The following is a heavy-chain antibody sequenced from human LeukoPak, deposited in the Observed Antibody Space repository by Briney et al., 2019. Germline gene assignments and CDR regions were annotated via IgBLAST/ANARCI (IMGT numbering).Heavy chain of an antibody. D-gene: IGHD1/OR15-1a*01. CDR3: ATDRRGNNHEHEN. CDR2: IHDGGTT. J-gene: IGHJ4*02. V-gene: IGHV4-38-2*02. CDR1: GYSISRGYY. Sequence: SETLSLTCGVSGYSISRGYYWGGIRPPPGRGLEWIGIIHDGGTTYYTPSLKSRVTILVETPKNAVCLKLSSVTAADTAVYQCATDRRGNNHEHENSGQGTLGTVSS.